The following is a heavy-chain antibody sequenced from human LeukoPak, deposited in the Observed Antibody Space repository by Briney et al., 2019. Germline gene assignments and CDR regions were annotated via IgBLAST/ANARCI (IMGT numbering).Heavy chain of an antibody. Sequence: SQTLSLTCAISGDSVSSNSAAWNWIRQSPSRGLEWLGRTYYRSKWYNDYAVSVKSRITINPDTSKNQFSLQLKSVTPEDTAVYYCARGGQGDGYSADEAFDIWGQGTMVTVS. V-gene: IGHV6-1*01. CDR2: TYYRSKWYN. J-gene: IGHJ3*02. CDR3: ARGGQGDGYSADEAFDI. D-gene: IGHD5-18*01. CDR1: GDSVSSNSAA.